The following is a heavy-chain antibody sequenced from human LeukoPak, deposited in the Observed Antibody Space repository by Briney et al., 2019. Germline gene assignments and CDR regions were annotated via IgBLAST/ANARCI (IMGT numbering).Heavy chain of an antibody. Sequence: GGSLRLSCAASGFTFSSYGMHWVRQAPGKGLEWVAVISYDGSNKYYADSVKGRFTISRDNSKNTLYLQMNSLRAEDTAVYYCAKDDYYDSSGPSTIDYWGQGTLVTVSS. D-gene: IGHD3-22*01. CDR2: ISYDGSNK. CDR3: AKDDYYDSSGPSTIDY. J-gene: IGHJ4*02. CDR1: GFTFSSYG. V-gene: IGHV3-30*18.